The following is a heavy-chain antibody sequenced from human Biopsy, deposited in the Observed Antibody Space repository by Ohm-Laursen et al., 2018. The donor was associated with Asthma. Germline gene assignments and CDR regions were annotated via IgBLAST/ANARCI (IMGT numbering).Heavy chain of an antibody. V-gene: IGHV3-30*14. CDR2: ISYDGSSI. CDR1: RFTYE. CDR3: ARAYGGSFFSGSFDI. Sequence: SLRLSCSASRFTYEMHWVRQAPGKGLEWVAVISYDGSSIYYADSVKGRVTISRDNSKNTLSLQMNSLRAEDTAVYYCARAYGGSFFSGSFDIWGQGTMVTVSS. D-gene: IGHD4-23*01. J-gene: IGHJ3*02.